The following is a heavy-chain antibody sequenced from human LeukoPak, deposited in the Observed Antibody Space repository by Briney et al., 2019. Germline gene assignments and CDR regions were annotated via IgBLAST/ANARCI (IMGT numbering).Heavy chain of an antibody. V-gene: IGHV4-31*03. CDR1: GGSISSGGYY. J-gene: IGHJ4*02. CDR2: IYYSGST. Sequence: SETLSLTCTVSGGSISSGGYYWSWIRQYPGKGLEWIGYIYYSGSTYYNPSLKSRVTISVDTSKNQFSLKLSSETAADTAVYYCARVNYYDSSGCYTFDYWGQGTLVTVSS. CDR3: ARVNYYDSSGCYTFDY. D-gene: IGHD3-22*01.